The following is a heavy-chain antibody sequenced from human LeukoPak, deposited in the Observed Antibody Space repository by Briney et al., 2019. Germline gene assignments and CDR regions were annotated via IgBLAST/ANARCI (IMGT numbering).Heavy chain of an antibody. J-gene: IGHJ4*02. CDR2: ISSSSSFI. CDR1: GFTFSNYG. CDR3: ARDHDYAFDY. Sequence: PGGSLRLSCAASGFTFSNYGMHWVRQAPGKGLEWVSYISSSSSFIFYADSVKGRFTISRDNAKNSLHLQMNNLRDEDTAVYYCARDHDYAFDYWGQGSLVTVPS. D-gene: IGHD5-12*01. V-gene: IGHV3-48*02.